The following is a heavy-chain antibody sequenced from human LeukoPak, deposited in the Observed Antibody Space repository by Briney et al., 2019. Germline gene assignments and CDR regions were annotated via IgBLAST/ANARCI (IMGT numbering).Heavy chain of an antibody. D-gene: IGHD6-6*01. J-gene: IGHJ3*02. CDR1: GFTFSSYW. CDR3: ARGPSIAARYDAFDI. V-gene: IGHV3-7*02. Sequence: GGSLRLSCAASGFTFSSYWMSWVRQAPGKGLEWVANIKQDGSEKKYVDSVKGRFTISRDNAKNSLYLQVISLRAEDTAVYYCARGPSIAARYDAFDIWGQGTMVTVSS. CDR2: IKQDGSEK.